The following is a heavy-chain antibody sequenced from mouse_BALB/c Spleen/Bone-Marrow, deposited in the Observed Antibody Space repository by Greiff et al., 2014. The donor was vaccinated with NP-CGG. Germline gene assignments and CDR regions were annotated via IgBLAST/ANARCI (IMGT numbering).Heavy chain of an antibody. V-gene: IGHV5-6*01. Sequence: EVHLVESGGDLVYPGGSLKLSCAASGFTFSSYGMSWVLQTPDTRLEWVATINSGGTNSYYPDSMKGRFTISLDNAKNTLYLQMSSLRSEDTAMYYCTRRGIYDERTAMDYWGRGTSVTVS. J-gene: IGHJ4*01. CDR2: INSGGTNS. D-gene: IGHD2-12*01. CDR3: TRRGIYDERTAMDY. CDR1: GFTFSSYG.